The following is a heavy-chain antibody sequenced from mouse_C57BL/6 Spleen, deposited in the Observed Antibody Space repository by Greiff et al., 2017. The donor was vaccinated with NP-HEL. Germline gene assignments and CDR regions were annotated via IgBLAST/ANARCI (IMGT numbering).Heavy chain of an antibody. J-gene: IGHJ4*01. CDR2: INPNNGGT. V-gene: IGHV1-22*01. CDR1: GYTFTDYN. CDR3: ASRYYDYDPYAMDY. Sequence: EVQLQQSGPELVKPGASVKMSCKASGYTFTDYNMHWVKQSHGKSLEWIGYINPNNGGTSYNQKFKGKATLTVNKSSSTAYMELSSLTSEDSAVYYCASRYYDYDPYAMDYWGQGTSVTVSS. D-gene: IGHD2-4*01.